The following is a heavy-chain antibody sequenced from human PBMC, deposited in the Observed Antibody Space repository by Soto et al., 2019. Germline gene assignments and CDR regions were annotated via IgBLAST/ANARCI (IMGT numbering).Heavy chain of an antibody. D-gene: IGHD3-3*01. Sequence: QVQLQESGPGLVKPSQTLSLTCTVSGGSISSGDYYWSWIRQPPGKGLEWIGYIYYSGSTYYNPSLKSRVTIPVDTSKNQCSLKLSSVTAADTAVYYCARDPGTIFGVVTSHYGMDVWGQGTTVTVSS. V-gene: IGHV4-30-4*01. J-gene: IGHJ6*02. CDR3: ARDPGTIFGVVTSHYGMDV. CDR1: GGSISSGDYY. CDR2: IYYSGST.